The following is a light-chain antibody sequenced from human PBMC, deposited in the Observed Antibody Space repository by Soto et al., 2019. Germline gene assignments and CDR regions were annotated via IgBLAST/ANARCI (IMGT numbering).Light chain of an antibody. CDR1: QSISSW. Sequence: DIQMTQSPSTLSASVGDRFTITCRASQSISSWLAWYQQKPGKAPKLLIYDASSLESGVPSRFSGSGSGTEFTLTISSLQPDDFATYYCQQYNSYSWTFGQGTKADIK. V-gene: IGKV1-5*01. J-gene: IGKJ1*01. CDR3: QQYNSYSWT. CDR2: DAS.